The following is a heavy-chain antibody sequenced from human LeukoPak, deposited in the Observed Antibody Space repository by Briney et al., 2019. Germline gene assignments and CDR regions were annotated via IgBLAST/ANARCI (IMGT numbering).Heavy chain of an antibody. CDR3: ARAKEQLVLDY. CDR1: GGSISSGGYY. D-gene: IGHD6-6*01. V-gene: IGHV4-30-2*01. Sequence: SETLSLTCTVSGGSISSGGYYWSWIRQPPGKGLEWIGYIYHSGSTYYNPSLKSRVTISVDRSKNQFSLKLSSVTAADTAVYYCARAKEQLVLDYWGQGTLVTVSS. CDR2: IYHSGST. J-gene: IGHJ4*02.